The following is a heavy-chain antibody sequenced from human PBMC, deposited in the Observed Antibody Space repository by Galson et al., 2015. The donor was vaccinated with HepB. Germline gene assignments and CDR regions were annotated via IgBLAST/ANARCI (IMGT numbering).Heavy chain of an antibody. CDR3: AGAGSSWYGYFQH. V-gene: IGHV3-11*06. CDR1: GFTFSDYY. CDR2: ISSSSSYT. D-gene: IGHD6-13*01. J-gene: IGHJ1*01. Sequence: SLRLSCAASGFTFSDYYMSWLRQAPGKGLEWVSYISSSSSYTNYADSVKGRFTISRDNAKNSLYLQMNSPRAEDTAVYYCAGAGSSWYGYFQHWGQGTLVTVSS.